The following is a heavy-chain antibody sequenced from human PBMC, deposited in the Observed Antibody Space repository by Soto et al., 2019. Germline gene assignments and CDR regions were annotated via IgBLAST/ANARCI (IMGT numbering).Heavy chain of an antibody. D-gene: IGHD3-10*01. CDR2: IYYSGST. CDR1: GGSISSSSYY. V-gene: IGHV4-39*01. CDR3: AKGGSGSYSNAFDI. Sequence: SETLSLTCTVSGGSISSSSYYWGWIRQPPGKGLEWIGSIYYSGSTYYNPSLKSRATISVDTSTNQFSLKLSSVTAADTAVYYCAKGGSGSYSNAFDIWGQGTMVTVSS. J-gene: IGHJ3*02.